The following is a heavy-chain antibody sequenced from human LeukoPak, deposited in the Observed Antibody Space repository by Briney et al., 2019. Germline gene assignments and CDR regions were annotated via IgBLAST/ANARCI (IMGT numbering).Heavy chain of an antibody. D-gene: IGHD5-18*01. CDR1: GYSISSGYY. CDR2: IYHSGST. CDR3: ALDTAMVYDAFDI. Sequence: PSETLSLTCTVSGYSISSGYYWGWIRQPPGKGLEWIGSIYHSGSTYYNPSLKSRVTISVDTSKNQFSLKLSSVTAADTAVYYCALDTAMVYDAFDIWGQGTMVTVSS. V-gene: IGHV4-38-2*02. J-gene: IGHJ3*02.